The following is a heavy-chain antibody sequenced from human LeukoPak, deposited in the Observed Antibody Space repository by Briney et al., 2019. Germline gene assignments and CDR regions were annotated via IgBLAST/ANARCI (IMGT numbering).Heavy chain of an antibody. CDR2: IIPIFGTA. Sequence: AAVKVSCKASGGTFSSYAISWVRQAPGQGLEWMGGIIPIFGTANYAQKFQGRVTITADKSTSTAYMELSSLRSEDTAVYYCARGRSGSYAVSYYYYYMDVWGKGTTVTVSS. CDR1: GGTFSSYA. CDR3: ARGRSGSYAVSYYYYYMDV. V-gene: IGHV1-69*06. J-gene: IGHJ6*03. D-gene: IGHD1-26*01.